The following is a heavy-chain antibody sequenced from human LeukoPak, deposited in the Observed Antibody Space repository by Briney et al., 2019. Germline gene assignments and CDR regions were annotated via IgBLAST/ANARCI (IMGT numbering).Heavy chain of an antibody. Sequence: PGGSLRLSCAASGFTFSSYGMHWVRQAPGKGLELVAIIWNDGSNEYYADSVKGRFTISRDNSKNTLYLQMNSLRVEDTAVYYCARDREAAAVLGYWGQGTLVTVSS. D-gene: IGHD6-13*01. CDR2: IWNDGSNE. CDR1: GFTFSSYG. CDR3: ARDREAAAVLGY. V-gene: IGHV3-33*01. J-gene: IGHJ4*02.